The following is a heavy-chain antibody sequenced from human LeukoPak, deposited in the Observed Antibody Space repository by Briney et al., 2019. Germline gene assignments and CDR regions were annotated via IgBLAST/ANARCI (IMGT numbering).Heavy chain of an antibody. D-gene: IGHD6-19*01. J-gene: IGHJ4*02. V-gene: IGHV3-23*01. CDR1: GFTFSSYG. Sequence: GGSLRLSCAASGFTFSSYGMSWVRQAPGKGLEWISAISGSGGSTYSADSVKGRFTISRDNFKNTLYLQLNSLRAEDTAVYYCVKSPYSSAWLHYYWGQGTLVTVSS. CDR2: ISGSGGST. CDR3: VKSPYSSAWLHYY.